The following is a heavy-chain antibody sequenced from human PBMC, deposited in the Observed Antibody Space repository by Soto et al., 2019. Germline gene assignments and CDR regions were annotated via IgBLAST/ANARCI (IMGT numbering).Heavy chain of an antibody. CDR3: AKDTCGVSCYVLFDY. CDR1: GFTFSSYA. D-gene: IGHD2-15*01. CDR2: ISGSGGST. Sequence: GESLKISCAASGFTFSSYAMSWVRQAPGKGLEWVSAISGSGGSTYYADSVKGRFTISRDNSKNTLYLQMNSLRAEDTAVYYCAKDTCGVSCYVLFDYWGQGTLVTVSS. J-gene: IGHJ4*02. V-gene: IGHV3-23*01.